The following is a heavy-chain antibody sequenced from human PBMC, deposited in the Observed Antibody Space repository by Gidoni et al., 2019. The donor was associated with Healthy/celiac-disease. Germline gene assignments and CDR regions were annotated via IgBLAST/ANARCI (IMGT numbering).Heavy chain of an antibody. CDR1: GYPFTGYY. V-gene: IGHV1-2*02. CDR3: ARCDSSGYYGVFAFDI. D-gene: IGHD3-22*01. Sequence: QVQLVQPGSEVKKPGASVMVSCKASGYPFTGYYMHWVRQAPGQGLEWMGWINPNSGGTNYAQKFQGRVTMTRDTAISTAYMELSRLRSDDTAVYYCARCDSSGYYGVFAFDIWGQGTMVTVSS. J-gene: IGHJ3*02. CDR2: INPNSGGT.